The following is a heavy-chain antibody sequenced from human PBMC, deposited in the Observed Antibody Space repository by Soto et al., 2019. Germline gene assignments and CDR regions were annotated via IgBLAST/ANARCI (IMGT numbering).Heavy chain of an antibody. CDR2: IWYDGSNK. J-gene: IGHJ4*02. V-gene: IGHV3-33*01. CDR1: GFTFSSYG. Sequence: QVQLVESGGGVVQPGRSLRLSCAASGFTFSSYGMHWVRQAPGKGLEWVAVIWYDGSNKYYADSVKGRFTISRDNSKNALYVQMSSLRAEDTAVYYCARDDCSGGRCYPDYWGQGTLVTVSS. CDR3: ARDDCSGGRCYPDY. D-gene: IGHD2-15*01.